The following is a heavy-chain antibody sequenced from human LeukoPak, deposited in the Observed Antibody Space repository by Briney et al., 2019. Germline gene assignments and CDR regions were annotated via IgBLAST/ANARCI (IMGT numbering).Heavy chain of an antibody. V-gene: IGHV4-59*12. CDR3: ARLRDLYNIFDY. CDR2: IYYSGST. D-gene: IGHD2-2*02. CDR1: GGSISSYY. Sequence: KPSETLSLTCTVSGGSISSYYWSWIRQPPGKGLEWIGYIYYSGSTNYNPSLKSRVTISVDTSKNQFSLKLSSVTAADTAVYYCARLRDLYNIFDYWGQGTLVTVSS. J-gene: IGHJ4*02.